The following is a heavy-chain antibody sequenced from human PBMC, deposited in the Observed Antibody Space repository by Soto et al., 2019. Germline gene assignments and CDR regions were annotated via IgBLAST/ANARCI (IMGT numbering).Heavy chain of an antibody. V-gene: IGHV1-69*01. CDR2: FVPLFGST. Sequence: QVQLVQSGAEVKKPGSSVKVSCQASGGTFSGYALTWVRQAPGQGLEWMGEFVPLFGSTNYAQKFAGRITIIADVSTSTGYMELSTLSSEDTVVYYCATLSLGTSSPPYFDNWGQGTLVTVSS. J-gene: IGHJ4*02. CDR1: GGTFSGYA. CDR3: ATLSLGTSSPPYFDN.